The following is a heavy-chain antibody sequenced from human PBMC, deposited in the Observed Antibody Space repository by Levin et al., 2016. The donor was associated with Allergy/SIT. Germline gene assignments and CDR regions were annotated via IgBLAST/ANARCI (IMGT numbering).Heavy chain of an antibody. CDR3: ARDPDYYDSSGHTWGWFDP. Sequence: SETLSLTCTVSGGSISSYYWSWIRQPPGKGLEWIGYIYYSGSTNYNPSLKSRVTISVDTSKNQFSLKLSSVTAADTAVYYCARDPDYYDSSGHTWGWFDPWGQGTLVTVSS. CDR2: IYYSGST. D-gene: IGHD3-22*01. V-gene: IGHV4-59*01. CDR1: GGSISSYY. J-gene: IGHJ5*02.